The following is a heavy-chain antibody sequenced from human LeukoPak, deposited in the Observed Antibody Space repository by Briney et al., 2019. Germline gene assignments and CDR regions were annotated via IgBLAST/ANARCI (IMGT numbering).Heavy chain of an antibody. CDR2: ISYEGSIK. D-gene: IGHD3-22*01. J-gene: IGHJ4*02. CDR3: AREADSSGYLGAFDY. V-gene: IGHV3-30*03. Sequence: GGSLRLSCSASGFTFISYGMHWVRQAPGKGLEWVALISYEGSIKYYADSVKGRFTISRDNSKSTLYLQMNSLRAEDTAVYYCAREADSSGYLGAFDYWGQGTLVTVSS. CDR1: GFTFISYG.